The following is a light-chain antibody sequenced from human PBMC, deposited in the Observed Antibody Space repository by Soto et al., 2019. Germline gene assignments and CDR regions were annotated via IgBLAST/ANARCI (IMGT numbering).Light chain of an antibody. J-gene: IGKJ1*01. CDR3: QKSYSTPPT. CDR2: DDS. Sequence: DIQITHSPSTPSGSVGDRVTITRRASQTISSWLAWYQQKPGKAPKILIYDDSSLESGVPSRFSGSGSGTDLTLTISSLQPEDFATYYCQKSYSTPPTCGQGTKVDIK. CDR1: QTISSW. V-gene: IGKV1-39*01.